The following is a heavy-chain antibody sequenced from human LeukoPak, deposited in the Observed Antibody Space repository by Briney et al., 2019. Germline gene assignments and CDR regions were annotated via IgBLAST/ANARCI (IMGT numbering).Heavy chain of an antibody. CDR3: ARDRITMMGRYFDY. Sequence: PSETLSLTCTVSGDSISNYYWSWIRLAPGKGLEWIGNIHNSANINYNPALKSRVTILIDTSKNQFSLKLSSVTAADTAVYYCARDRITMMGRYFDYWGQGTLVTVSS. CDR1: GDSISNYY. J-gene: IGHJ4*02. D-gene: IGHD3-22*01. CDR2: IHNSANI. V-gene: IGHV4-59*01.